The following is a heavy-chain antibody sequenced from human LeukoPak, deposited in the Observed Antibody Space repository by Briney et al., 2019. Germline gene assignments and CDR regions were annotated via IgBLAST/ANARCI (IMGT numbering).Heavy chain of an antibody. Sequence: GESLKISCKGSGYIFTSYWISWVRQMPGKGLEWMGRIEPSDSYTNYSPSFQGHVTISADKSISTAYLQWSSLKASDTAMYYCARQDSSWTGYWGQGTLVTVSS. CDR2: IEPSDSYT. V-gene: IGHV5-10-1*01. J-gene: IGHJ4*02. CDR3: ARQDSSWTGY. D-gene: IGHD6-13*01. CDR1: GYIFTSYW.